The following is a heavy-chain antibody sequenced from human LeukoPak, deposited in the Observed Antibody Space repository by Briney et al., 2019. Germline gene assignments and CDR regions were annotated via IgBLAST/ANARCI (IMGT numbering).Heavy chain of an antibody. CDR1: GGSISSSSYY. CDR3: ARGDYYDSSGYYVDYFDY. Sequence: SETLSLTCTVSGGSISSSSYYWGWIPQPPGQGLDWIGSIYYSGRTYYNPSLKSRVTISVDTSKHQFSLKLSSVTAGDTDVYYCARGDYYDSSGYYVDYFDYWGQGTLVTVSS. D-gene: IGHD3-22*01. CDR2: IYYSGRT. J-gene: IGHJ4*02. V-gene: IGHV4-39*07.